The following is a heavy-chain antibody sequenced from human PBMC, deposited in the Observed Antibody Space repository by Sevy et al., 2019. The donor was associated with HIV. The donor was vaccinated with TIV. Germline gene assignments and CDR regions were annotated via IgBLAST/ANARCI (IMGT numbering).Heavy chain of an antibody. V-gene: IGHV3-21*01. Sequence: GGSLRLSCAASGFTFSSYSMNWVRQAPGKGLEWVSSISSSSSYIYYADSVKGRFTISRDNAKNSLYLQMNSLRAEDTAVYYCARDLEIIVVVPAGGMDVWGQGTTVTVSS. CDR2: ISSSSSYI. J-gene: IGHJ6*02. D-gene: IGHD2-2*01. CDR3: ARDLEIIVVVPAGGMDV. CDR1: GFTFSSYS.